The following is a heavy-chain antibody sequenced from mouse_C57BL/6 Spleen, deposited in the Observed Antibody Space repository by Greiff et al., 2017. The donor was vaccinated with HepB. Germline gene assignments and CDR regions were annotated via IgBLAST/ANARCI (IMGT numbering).Heavy chain of an antibody. J-gene: IGHJ4*01. CDR1: GYAFSSSW. V-gene: IGHV1-82*01. CDR2: IYPGDGDT. CDR3: ARRGLGYYAMDY. Sequence: QVQLQQSGPELVKPGASVKISCKASGYAFSSSWMNWVKQRPGKGLEWIGRIYPGDGDTNYNGKFKGKATLTADKSSSTAYMQLSSLTSEDYAVYFCARRGLGYYAMDYWGQGTSVTVSS.